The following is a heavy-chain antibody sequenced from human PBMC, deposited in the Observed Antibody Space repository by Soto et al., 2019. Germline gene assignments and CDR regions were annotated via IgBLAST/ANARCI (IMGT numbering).Heavy chain of an antibody. J-gene: IGHJ4*02. Sequence: EVQLVESGGGLVKPGGSLRLSCAASGFTFTNAWKNWVRQAPGKGLEWVGRIKSTSDGGTTDYAAPVKGRFTVSRDDSSYTVYLQINSLKTEDTAVYYCTTDWFDSSGYYAYWGQGTLVSVSS. D-gene: IGHD3-22*01. CDR2: IKSTSDGGTT. V-gene: IGHV3-15*01. CDR1: GFTFTNAW. CDR3: TTDWFDSSGYYAY.